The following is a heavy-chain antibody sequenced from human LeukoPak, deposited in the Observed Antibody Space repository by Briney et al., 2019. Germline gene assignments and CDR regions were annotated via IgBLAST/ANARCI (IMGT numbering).Heavy chain of an antibody. Sequence: GGSLRLSCAASGFTFSSYAMHSVRQAPGKGLEYVSAISSNGGSTYYATSVKGRFTISRDNSKNTLYLQMGSLRAEDMAVYYCARAGPTGEAYFDYWGQGTLVTVSS. J-gene: IGHJ4*02. D-gene: IGHD3-10*01. CDR3: ARAGPTGEAYFDY. CDR1: GFTFSSYA. CDR2: ISSNGGST. V-gene: IGHV3-64*01.